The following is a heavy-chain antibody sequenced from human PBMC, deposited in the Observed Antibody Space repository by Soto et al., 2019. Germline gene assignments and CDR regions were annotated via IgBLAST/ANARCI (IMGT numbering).Heavy chain of an antibody. CDR1: GGSISTYD. Sequence: XASLSLTCTVSGGSISTYDWSWIRRPPGKGLEWIGYIYNSGSTHSNPSLQSRVTISVDTSKNQFSLKLSSVTAADTAIYYCARARINMVPEVIKYNMDVCGQRTTVTVSS. CDR3: ARARINMVPEVIKYNMDV. D-gene: IGHD3-10*01. CDR2: IYNSGST. V-gene: IGHV4-59*01. J-gene: IGHJ6*02.